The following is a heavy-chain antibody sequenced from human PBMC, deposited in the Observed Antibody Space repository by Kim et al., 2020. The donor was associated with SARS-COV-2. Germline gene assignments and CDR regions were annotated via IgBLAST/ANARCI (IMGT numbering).Heavy chain of an antibody. V-gene: IGHV3-21*04. D-gene: IGHD3-10*01. J-gene: IGHJ5*02. CDR3: ARGVMVRGVIGWFDP. Sequence: ADSVKGRFTNSSDNAKNSLYLQMNSLRAEDTAVYYCARGVMVRGVIGWFDPWGQGTLVTVSS.